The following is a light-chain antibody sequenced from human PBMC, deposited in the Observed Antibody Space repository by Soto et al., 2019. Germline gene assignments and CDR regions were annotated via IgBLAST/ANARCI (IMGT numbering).Light chain of an antibody. CDR3: SSYTTSDTLVV. V-gene: IGLV2-14*01. CDR1: NSDIGNYNY. CDR2: EVS. Sequence: QSALTQPASVSGSPGQSITISCAGTNSDIGNYNYVSWYQQHPGKAPKLIIFEVSNRPSGVSNRFSGSKSGNTASLTISGLQAEDEATYYCSSYTTSDTLVVFGGGTQLTVL. J-gene: IGLJ2*01.